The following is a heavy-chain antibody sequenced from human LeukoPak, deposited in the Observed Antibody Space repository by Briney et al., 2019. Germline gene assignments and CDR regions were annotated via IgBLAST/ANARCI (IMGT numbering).Heavy chain of an antibody. CDR2: INPNSGGT. V-gene: IGHV1-2*02. J-gene: IGHJ5*02. CDR3: ARGGSYSGWYNWFDP. CDR1: GYTFTGYY. D-gene: IGHD1-26*01. Sequence: ASVKVSCKASGYTFTGYYMHWVRQAPGQGLEWMAWINPNSGGTNYAQKFQGRVTMTRDTSISTAYMELSRLRSDDTAVYYCARGGSYSGWYNWFDPWGQGTLVTVSS.